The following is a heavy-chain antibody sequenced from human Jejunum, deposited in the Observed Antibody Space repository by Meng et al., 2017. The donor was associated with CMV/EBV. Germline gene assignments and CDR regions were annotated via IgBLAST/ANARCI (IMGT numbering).Heavy chain of an antibody. CDR1: GYSFISYA. CDR3: VRGGNPEYGDYTY. J-gene: IGHJ4*02. Sequence: KASGYSFISYAMNWVRQAPGQGLEWMGWINTNTGNTTYAQGLAGRFVFSLDTSVSTAYLQITNLKSEDTAVYYCVRGGNPEYGDYTYWGQGTLVTVSS. D-gene: IGHD4-17*01. CDR2: INTNTGNT. V-gene: IGHV7-4-1*02.